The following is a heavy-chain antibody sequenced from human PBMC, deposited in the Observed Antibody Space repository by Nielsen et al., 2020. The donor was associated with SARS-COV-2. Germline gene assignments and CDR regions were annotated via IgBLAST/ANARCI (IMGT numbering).Heavy chain of an antibody. Sequence: GGSLRLSCVASGFTFSSYAMSWVRQAPGKGLEWVSCISGSSDYKYYADSVKGRFTISRDNAKNSLFLQMNSLRAEDTAIYYCARDTSTTKFDYWGQGTLVTVSS. V-gene: IGHV3-21*01. CDR3: ARDTSTTKFDY. CDR1: GFTFSSYA. CDR2: ISGSSDYK. D-gene: IGHD1-1*01. J-gene: IGHJ4*02.